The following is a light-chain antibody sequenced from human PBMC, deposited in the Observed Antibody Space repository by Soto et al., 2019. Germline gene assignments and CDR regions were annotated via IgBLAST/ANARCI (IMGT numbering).Light chain of an antibody. CDR2: AAS. CDR1: QSISSY. J-gene: IGKJ1*01. V-gene: IGKV1-39*01. CDR3: QQSYSTPRT. Sequence: DIQVAQSPSSLSASVGDRVTITCRASQSISSYLNWYQQKPGKAPKLLIYAASSSQSGVPSRFSGSGSGTDFTLTISSLQPEDFATYYCQQSYSTPRTFGQGTKVDI.